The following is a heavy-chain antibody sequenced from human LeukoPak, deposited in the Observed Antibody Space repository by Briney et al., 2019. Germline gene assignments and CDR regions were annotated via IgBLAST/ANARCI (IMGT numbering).Heavy chain of an antibody. V-gene: IGHV3-23*01. J-gene: IGHJ4*02. CDR2: ISGSGGST. Sequence: GGSLRLSCAASGFTFSSYALNWVRQAPGKGLEWVSAISGSGGSTYYADSVKGRFTISRDNSKNTLYLQMNSLRAEDTAVYYCAKDRYGDYSFDYWGQGTLVTVSS. CDR3: AKDRYGDYSFDY. D-gene: IGHD4-17*01. CDR1: GFTFSSYA.